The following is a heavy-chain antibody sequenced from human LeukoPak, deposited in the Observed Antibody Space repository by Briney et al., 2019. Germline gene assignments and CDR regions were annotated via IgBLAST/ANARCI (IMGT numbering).Heavy chain of an antibody. Sequence: KTSETLSLTCAVYGGSFSGYYWSWIRQPPGKGLEWIGEINHSGSTNYNPSLKSRVTISVDTSKNQFSLKLSSVTAADTAVYYCARGLTSGYSSLSGPPGVWGQGTLVTVSS. CDR3: ARGLTSGYSSLSGPPGV. CDR1: GGSFSGYY. D-gene: IGHD6-6*01. V-gene: IGHV4-34*01. CDR2: INHSGST. J-gene: IGHJ4*02.